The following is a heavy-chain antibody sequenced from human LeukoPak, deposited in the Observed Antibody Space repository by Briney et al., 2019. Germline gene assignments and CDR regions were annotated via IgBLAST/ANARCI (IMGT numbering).Heavy chain of an antibody. CDR1: GDXVSANSAT. CDR2: TYYRSKWYR. CDR3: ARDSDAFDI. V-gene: IGHV6-1*01. J-gene: IGHJ3*02. Sequence: SQTLSLTCAISGDXVSANSATWNWIRQSPSRGLEWLGRTYYRSKWYRDYAVSVKSRITINPDSSNNQFSLQLNSVTPEDTALYYCARDSDAFDIWGQGTLVTVSS.